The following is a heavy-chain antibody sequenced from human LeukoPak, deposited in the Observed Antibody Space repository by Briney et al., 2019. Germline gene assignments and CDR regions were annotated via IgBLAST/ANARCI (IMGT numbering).Heavy chain of an antibody. Sequence: PSETLSLTCTVSGGSISSSSYYWGWIRQPPGKGLEWIGSIYYSGSTNYNPSLKSRVTISVDTSKNQFSLKLSSVTAADTAVYYCARENPCRTRICYGMDVWGQGTTVTVSS. CDR1: GGSISSSSYY. V-gene: IGHV4-39*07. CDR3: ARENPCRTRICYGMDV. D-gene: IGHD2-15*01. J-gene: IGHJ6*02. CDR2: IYYSGST.